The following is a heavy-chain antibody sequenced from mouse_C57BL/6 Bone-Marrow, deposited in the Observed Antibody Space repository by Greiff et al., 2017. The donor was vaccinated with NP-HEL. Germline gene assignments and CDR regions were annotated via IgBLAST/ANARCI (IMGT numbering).Heavy chain of an antibody. CDR2: IRNKANNHAT. V-gene: IGHV6-6*01. J-gene: IGHJ1*03. CDR1: GFTFSDAW. CDR3: TRRHSNFLWYFDV. Sequence: EVMLVESGGGLVQPGGSMKLSCAASGFTFSDAWMDWVRQSPEKGLEWVAEIRNKANNHATYYAESVKGRFTISRDDSKSSVYLQMNSLRAEDTGIYYCTRRHSNFLWYFDVWGTGTTVTVSS. D-gene: IGHD2-5*01.